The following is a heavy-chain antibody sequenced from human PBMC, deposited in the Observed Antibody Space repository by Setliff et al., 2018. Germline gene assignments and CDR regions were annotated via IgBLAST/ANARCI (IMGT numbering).Heavy chain of an antibody. CDR1: GGSISSYY. Sequence: SETLSLTCTVSGGSISSYYWNWIRQPAGKGLEWIGRIYTSGSTNYNPSLKSRVTMSVDTSKNQFSLKLSSVTAADTAVYYCARGIITMVRGVITFSYYFDYWGQGTLVTVSS. J-gene: IGHJ4*02. D-gene: IGHD3-10*01. V-gene: IGHV4-4*07. CDR3: ARGIITMVRGVITFSYYFDY. CDR2: IYTSGST.